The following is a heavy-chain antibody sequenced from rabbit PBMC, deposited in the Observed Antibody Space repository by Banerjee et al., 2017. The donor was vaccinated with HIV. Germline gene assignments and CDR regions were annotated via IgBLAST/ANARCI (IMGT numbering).Heavy chain of an antibody. Sequence: QEQLVESGGGLVQPGGSLKLSCKVSGFDFSDYGMSWVRQAPGKGLEWIGYIDPIFGSKYYASWVNGRFTISKTSSTTVTLQMTSLAVADTATYFCQRFVAGFAGYGYADLWGPGHPRHRL. CDR2: IDPIFGSK. V-gene: IGHV1S39*01. CDR1: GFDFSDYG. CDR3: QRFVAGFAGYGYADL. J-gene: IGHJ4*01. D-gene: IGHD6-1*01.